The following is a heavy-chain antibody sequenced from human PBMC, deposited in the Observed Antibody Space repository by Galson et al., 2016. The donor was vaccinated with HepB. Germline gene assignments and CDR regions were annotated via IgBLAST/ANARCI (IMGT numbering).Heavy chain of an antibody. Sequence: SVKVSCKASGYTFTDYYMHWVRQPPGQGLEWMGWINPDSGGTNYAKKFQGRVTLTRDTSINTAYMELSSLRSDDTAVYYCATLGGTADFDYWGQGTLVTVSS. CDR2: INPDSGGT. V-gene: IGHV1-2*02. D-gene: IGHD3-16*01. CDR3: ATLGGTADFDY. CDR1: GYTFTDYY. J-gene: IGHJ4*02.